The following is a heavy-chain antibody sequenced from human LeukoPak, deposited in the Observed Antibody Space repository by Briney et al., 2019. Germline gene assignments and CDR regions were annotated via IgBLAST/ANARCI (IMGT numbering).Heavy chain of an antibody. V-gene: IGHV1-69*13. CDR2: IIPIFGTA. CDR1: GGTFSSYA. J-gene: IGHJ4*02. Sequence: ASVKVSCKASGGTFSSYAISWVRQAPGQGLEWMGGIIPIFGTANYALKFQGRVTITADESTSTAYMELSSLRSEDTAVYYCARADILTGYNFDYWGQGTLVTVSS. D-gene: IGHD3-9*01. CDR3: ARADILTGYNFDY.